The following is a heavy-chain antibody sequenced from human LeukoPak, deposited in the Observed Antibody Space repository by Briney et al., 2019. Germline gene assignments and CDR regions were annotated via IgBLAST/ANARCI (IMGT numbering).Heavy chain of an antibody. CDR3: TRDLGGALAWFDP. CDR1: GYTFTNYA. V-gene: IGHV1-8*02. J-gene: IGHJ5*02. D-gene: IGHD2-21*01. Sequence: ASVKVSCKASGYTFTNYAISWVRQAPGQGLEWMGRMNPSNGNTDFAQNFQGRVTMTRDTSITTAYMELSSLTSDDTAVYYCTRDLGGALAWFDPWGQGTLVTVSS. CDR2: MNPSNGNT.